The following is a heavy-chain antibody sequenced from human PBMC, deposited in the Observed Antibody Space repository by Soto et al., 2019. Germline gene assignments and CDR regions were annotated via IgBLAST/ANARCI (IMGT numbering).Heavy chain of an antibody. J-gene: IGHJ4*02. V-gene: IGHV3-30*18. Sequence: LRLSCASSGFTFGSYGVHWVRQAPGKGLEWVAVISYDGNKKYYSDSVTGRFTISRDNSKNTVYLQMNSLRPEDTAVYHCAKDTYFRDSSGYYIFDYWGQGTLVTVS. D-gene: IGHD3-22*01. CDR3: AKDTYFRDSSGYYIFDY. CDR1: GFTFGSYG. CDR2: ISYDGNKK.